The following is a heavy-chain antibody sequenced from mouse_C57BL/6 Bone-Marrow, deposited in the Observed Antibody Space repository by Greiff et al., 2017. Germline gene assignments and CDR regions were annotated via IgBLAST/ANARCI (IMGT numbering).Heavy chain of an antibody. Sequence: VQLQQSGPELVKPGATVKISCKASGYSFTDYNMNWVKQSNGKSLEWIGVINPNYGTTSYNQKFKGKATLTVDQSSSTAYMQLNSLTSEDSAVYYCARPITTVVAPYFDVWGTGTTVTVSS. D-gene: IGHD1-1*01. V-gene: IGHV1-39*01. CDR3: ARPITTVVAPYFDV. CDR2: INPNYGTT. CDR1: GYSFTDYN. J-gene: IGHJ1*03.